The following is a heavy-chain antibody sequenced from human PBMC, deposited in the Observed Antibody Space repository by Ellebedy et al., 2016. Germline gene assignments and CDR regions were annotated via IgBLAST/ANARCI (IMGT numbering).Heavy chain of an antibody. V-gene: IGHV3-11*01. CDR1: GFTFSDYY. D-gene: IGHD5-18*01. CDR2: ISSSGSTI. J-gene: IGHJ6*02. CDR3: ARGYSYGHRVYYYYGMDV. Sequence: GESLKISXAASGFTFSDYYMSWIRQAPGKGLEWVSYISSSGSTIYYADSVKGRFTISRDNAKNSLYLQMNSPRAEDTAVYYCARGYSYGHRVYYYYGMDVWGQGTTVTVSS.